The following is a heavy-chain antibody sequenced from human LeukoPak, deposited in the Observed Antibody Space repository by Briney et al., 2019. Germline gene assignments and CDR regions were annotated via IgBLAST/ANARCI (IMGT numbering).Heavy chain of an antibody. CDR3: ATSTTFYYYDSSGRPLDVFDI. V-gene: IGHV4-61*02. J-gene: IGHJ3*02. Sequence: PSQTLSLTCTVSGGSISSGSYYWSWIRQPAGKGLEWIGRIYISGSTNYNPSLKSRVNMSVDTSKNQFSLNLSSVTAADTAVYYCATSTTFYYYDSSGRPLDVFDIWGQGTTVTVSS. CDR1: GGSISSGSYY. CDR2: IYISGST. D-gene: IGHD3-22*01.